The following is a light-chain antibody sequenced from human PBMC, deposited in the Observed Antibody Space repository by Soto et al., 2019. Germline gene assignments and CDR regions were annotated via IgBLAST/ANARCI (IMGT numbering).Light chain of an antibody. V-gene: IGKV1-39*01. CDR1: QTISYY. CDR3: QQTYRLPWT. CDR2: SAS. J-gene: IGKJ1*01. Sequence: DIQMTQSPSSLSASVGDRVTIACRASQTISYYVNWYQQKPGKAPMLLIYSASSLQSGVPSRFSGSGSGTDLTLTINSLQPEDFATYIRQQTYRLPWTFGQGTKVDIK.